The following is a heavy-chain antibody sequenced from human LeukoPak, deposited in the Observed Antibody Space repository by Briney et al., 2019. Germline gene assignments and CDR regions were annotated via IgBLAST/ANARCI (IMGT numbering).Heavy chain of an antibody. J-gene: IGHJ4*02. CDR3: AKEAGPMAGFDY. CDR2: ISWNSGSI. CDR1: GFTFDDYA. V-gene: IGHV3-9*01. Sequence: PGGSLRLSCAASGFTFDDYAMHWVRQAPGKGLEWVSGISWNSGSIGYADSVKGRFTISRDNAKNSLYLQMNSLRAEDTALYYCAKEAGPMAGFDYWGQGTLVTVSS. D-gene: IGHD3-10*01.